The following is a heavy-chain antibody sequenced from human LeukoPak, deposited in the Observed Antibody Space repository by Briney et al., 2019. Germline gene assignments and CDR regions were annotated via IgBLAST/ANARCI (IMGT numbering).Heavy chain of an antibody. D-gene: IGHD3-3*01. J-gene: IGHJ4*02. Sequence: PGGSLRLSCTASGFTFSHHWMTWVRQAPGKGLEWVANIKEDGSEKGYVDSVKGRFTISRDNGKNSLYLQMNSLRGEDTAVYYCARLNWNYADYWGQGTLVTVST. CDR3: ARLNWNYADY. CDR2: IKEDGSEK. CDR1: GFTFSHHW. V-gene: IGHV3-7*01.